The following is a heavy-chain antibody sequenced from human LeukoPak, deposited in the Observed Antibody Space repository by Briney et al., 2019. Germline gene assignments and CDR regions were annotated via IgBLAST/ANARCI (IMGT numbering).Heavy chain of an antibody. J-gene: IGHJ6*03. D-gene: IGHD2-2*01. Sequence: QPGGSLRLSCAASGFTFSIYAIHWVRQAPGKGLEWVAVISFDGVNTFYADSVKGRFTISRDNSNNTVYLQMNNLRPEDTAVFYCARGQGYESYYDMDVWGKGTTVSVSS. CDR1: GFTFSIYA. CDR2: ISFDGVNT. V-gene: IGHV3-30*04. CDR3: ARGQGYESYYDMDV.